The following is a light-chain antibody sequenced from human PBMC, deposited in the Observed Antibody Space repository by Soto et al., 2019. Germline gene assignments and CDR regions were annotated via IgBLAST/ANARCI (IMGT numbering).Light chain of an antibody. CDR3: QSYDNSLSAWV. CDR2: GDD. Sequence: QSVLTQPPSVSGAPGQRVTISCTGGSSNIGAPYGVHWYQHLPRAAPKLLIFGDDKRPSGVPDRFSGSKSATSASLAITGLQADDEADYYCQSYDNSLSAWVFGGGTKLTVL. J-gene: IGLJ3*02. V-gene: IGLV1-40*01. CDR1: SSNIGAPYG.